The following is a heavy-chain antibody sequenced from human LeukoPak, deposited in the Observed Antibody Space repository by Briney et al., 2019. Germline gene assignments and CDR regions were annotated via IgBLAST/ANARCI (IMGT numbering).Heavy chain of an antibody. V-gene: IGHV3-21*01. J-gene: IGHJ4*02. CDR2: ISGSSSHI. CDR3: ARDTYSRWQTDY. D-gene: IGHD4-23*01. CDR1: VFTFSSYS. Sequence: GGSLRLSCAASVFTFSSYSMIWVRQAPGEGLEWVSSISGSSSHIYYADSVKGRFTISRDNAKNSLYLQMNSLRVEDTAVYYCARDTYSRWQTDYWGQGTLVTVSS.